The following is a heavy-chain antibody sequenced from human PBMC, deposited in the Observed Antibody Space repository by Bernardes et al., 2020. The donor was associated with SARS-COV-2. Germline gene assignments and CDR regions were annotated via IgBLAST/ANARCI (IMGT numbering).Heavy chain of an antibody. J-gene: IGHJ6*02. CDR3: ARWALSDYDFWSGYESGGMDV. V-gene: IGHV4-4*07. CDR1: GGSISSYY. CDR2: IYTSGST. Sequence: TLSLTCTVSGGSISSYYWSWIRQPAGKGLEWIGRIYTSGSTNYNPSLKSRVTMSVDTSKNQFSLKLSSVTAADTAVYYCARWALSDYDFWSGYESGGMDVGGQGTTVTVSS. D-gene: IGHD3-3*01.